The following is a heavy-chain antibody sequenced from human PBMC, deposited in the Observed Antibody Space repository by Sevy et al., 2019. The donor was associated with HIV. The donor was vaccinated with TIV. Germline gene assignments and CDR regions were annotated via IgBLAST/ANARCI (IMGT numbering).Heavy chain of an antibody. J-gene: IGHJ3*02. V-gene: IGHV3-73*01. D-gene: IGHD2-21*01. Sequence: GGSLRLSCAASGFTFSGSAMHWVRQASGKGLEWIGRIRSKANSYATAYAASVKGRFTISRDDSKNTAYLQMNSLKTEDTAVYYCTSTTYCGGDCYSYAFDIWGQGTMVTVSS. CDR1: GFTFSGSA. CDR2: IRSKANSYAT. CDR3: TSTTYCGGDCYSYAFDI.